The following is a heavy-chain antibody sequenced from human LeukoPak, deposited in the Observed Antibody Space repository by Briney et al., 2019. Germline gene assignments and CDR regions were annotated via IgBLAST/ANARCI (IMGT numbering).Heavy chain of an antibody. J-gene: IGHJ4*02. CDR3: SRGLDSRKLGY. CDR2: IHPSGTL. Sequence: SQTLSLTCTVSGASFSSGDQYWNWIRQRPGEGLEWIGSIHPSGTLYNNPSLESRVTISIDTSRNQFSLNLNSVTAADTAVYFCSRGLDSRKLGYWGQGTLVTVSS. V-gene: IGHV4-31*03. CDR1: GASFSSGDQY. D-gene: IGHD3-22*01.